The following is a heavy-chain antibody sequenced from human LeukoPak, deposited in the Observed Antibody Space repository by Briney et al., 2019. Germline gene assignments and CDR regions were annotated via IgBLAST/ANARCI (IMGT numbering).Heavy chain of an antibody. Sequence: GGSLRLSCAASGFTVSSNYMSWVRQAPGKGLEWVSVIYSGGSTYYADSVKGRFTISRDNSKNALYLQMNSLRAEDTAVYYCAREVMNYDRSYYYYYGMDVWAKGPRSPSP. CDR2: IYSGGST. CDR3: AREVMNYDRSYYYYYGMDV. D-gene: IGHD3-10*02. CDR1: GFTVSSNY. J-gene: IGHJ6*02. V-gene: IGHV3-53*01.